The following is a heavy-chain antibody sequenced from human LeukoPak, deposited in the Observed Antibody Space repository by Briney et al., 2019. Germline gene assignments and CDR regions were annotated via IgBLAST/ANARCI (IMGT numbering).Heavy chain of an antibody. CDR1: GGSISSYY. V-gene: IGHV4-4*07. D-gene: IGHD6-19*01. CDR3: ARDVQYSIGYDAFDI. Sequence: SETLSLTCTVSGGSISSYYWSWIRQPAGKGLEWIGRIYTSGSTNYNPSLKSRVTISVDTFKNQFSLKLSSVTAADTAVYYCARDVQYSIGYDAFDIWGQRTMVTVSS. J-gene: IGHJ3*02. CDR2: IYTSGST.